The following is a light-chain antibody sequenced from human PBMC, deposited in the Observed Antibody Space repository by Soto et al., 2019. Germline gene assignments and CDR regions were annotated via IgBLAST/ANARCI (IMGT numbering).Light chain of an antibody. V-gene: IGKV1-5*01. CDR1: QSISSW. CDR2: DAS. J-gene: IGKJ4*01. Sequence: DIQMTQSPSTLSASVGERVTITCRASQSISSWLAWYQQKPGKAPKLLIYDASSLETGVPSRFSGSGSGTHFAFTISSLQPEDIATYYCQQYDDRPLTFGGGTKVDIK. CDR3: QQYDDRPLT.